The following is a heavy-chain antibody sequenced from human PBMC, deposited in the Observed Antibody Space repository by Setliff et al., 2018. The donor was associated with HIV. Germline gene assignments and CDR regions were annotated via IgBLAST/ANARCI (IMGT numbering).Heavy chain of an antibody. Sequence: ASVKVSCKASGGTFSSYGISWVRQAPGQGLEWMGWISAYNGNTDYAQKLQGRVTLTTDTSTSTAYMELRSLRSDDTAVYYCARDPPSSGWYRADYWGQGTLVTVSS. D-gene: IGHD6-19*01. CDR1: GGTFSSYG. V-gene: IGHV1-18*01. J-gene: IGHJ4*02. CDR3: ARDPPSSGWYRADY. CDR2: ISAYNGNT.